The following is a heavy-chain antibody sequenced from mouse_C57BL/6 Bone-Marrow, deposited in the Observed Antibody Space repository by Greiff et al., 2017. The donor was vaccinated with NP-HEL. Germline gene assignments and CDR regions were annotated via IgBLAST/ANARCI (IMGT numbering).Heavy chain of an antibody. CDR3: TTGYSFAY. D-gene: IGHD2-12*01. CDR2: IDPENGDT. J-gene: IGHJ3*01. V-gene: IGHV14-4*01. Sequence: VQLQQSGAELVRPGASVKLSCPAYGFNIKDDYMHWVKQRPEQGLEWIGGIDPENGDTEYASKFQGKVTITPDTSSNTAYLQLSRLTSEDTAVYYCTTGYSFAYWGRGTLVTVSA. CDR1: GFNIKDDY.